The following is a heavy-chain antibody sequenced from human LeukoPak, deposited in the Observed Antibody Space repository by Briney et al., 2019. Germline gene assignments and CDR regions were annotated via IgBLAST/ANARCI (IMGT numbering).Heavy chain of an antibody. Sequence: ASVKVSCKVSGYTLTELSMHWVRQLLGKGLEWLGGFDPEDGETIYAQKFQGRVTMTEDTSTDTAYMELSSLRSEDTAVYYCATDFDYGGNSRGGWGQGTLVTVSS. V-gene: IGHV1-24*01. CDR1: GYTLTELS. CDR2: FDPEDGET. J-gene: IGHJ4*02. D-gene: IGHD4-23*01. CDR3: ATDFDYGGNSRGG.